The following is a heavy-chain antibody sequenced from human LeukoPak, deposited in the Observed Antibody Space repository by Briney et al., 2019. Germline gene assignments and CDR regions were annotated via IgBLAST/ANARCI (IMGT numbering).Heavy chain of an antibody. Sequence: PSETLSLTCAVSGYSLSSGYYWGWIRQPPGKGLQWIGSIYHSGSTYYNPSLKSRVTISVDTSKNQFSLKLSSVTAADTAVYYCARGEESLGYCSGGSCSYMDVWGKGTTVTVSS. J-gene: IGHJ6*03. CDR2: IYHSGST. CDR1: GYSLSSGYY. D-gene: IGHD2-15*01. V-gene: IGHV4-38-2*01. CDR3: ARGEESLGYCSGGSCSYMDV.